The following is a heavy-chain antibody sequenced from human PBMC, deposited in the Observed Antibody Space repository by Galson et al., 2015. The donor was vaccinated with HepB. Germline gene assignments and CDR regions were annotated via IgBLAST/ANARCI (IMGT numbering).Heavy chain of an antibody. CDR3: ARDLVSSSDLFNSLPSGY. Sequence: SVKVSCKASGYTFTSYGISWVRQASGQGLEWMGWISAYNGNTNYAQKLQGRVTMTTDTSTSTAYMELRSLRSDDTAVYYCARDLVSSSDLFNSLPSGYWGQGTLVTVSS. J-gene: IGHJ4*02. CDR2: ISAYNGNT. D-gene: IGHD6-13*01. CDR1: GYTFTSYG. V-gene: IGHV1-18*01.